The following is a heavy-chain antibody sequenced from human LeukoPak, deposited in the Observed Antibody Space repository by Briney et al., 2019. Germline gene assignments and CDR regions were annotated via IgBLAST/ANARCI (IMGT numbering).Heavy chain of an antibody. D-gene: IGHD2/OR15-2a*01. CDR2: IHHSGDT. V-gene: IGHV4-38-2*01. J-gene: IGHJ4*02. CDR3: ARASNSSYYYFDY. Sequence: TPSETLSLTCAVSGYSISTSYYWGWIRQPPGKGLEWIGTIHHSGDTYYNPSLKSRVTTSLDTSKNQFSLHLSSVTAADTALYYCARASNSSYYYFDYWGQGTLVTVSS. CDR1: GYSISTSYY.